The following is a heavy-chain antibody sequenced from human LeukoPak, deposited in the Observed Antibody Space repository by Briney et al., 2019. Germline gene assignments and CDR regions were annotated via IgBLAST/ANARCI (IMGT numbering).Heavy chain of an antibody. Sequence: GRSLRLSCAASGFTFDDYAMHWLRQAPGKGLEWVSGISWNSGSIGYADSVKGRFTISRDNAKNFLYLQMNSLRAEDTALYYCAKDRYSSGWYYFDYWGQGTLVTVSS. D-gene: IGHD6-19*01. V-gene: IGHV3-9*01. CDR1: GFTFDDYA. CDR3: AKDRYSSGWYYFDY. CDR2: ISWNSGSI. J-gene: IGHJ4*02.